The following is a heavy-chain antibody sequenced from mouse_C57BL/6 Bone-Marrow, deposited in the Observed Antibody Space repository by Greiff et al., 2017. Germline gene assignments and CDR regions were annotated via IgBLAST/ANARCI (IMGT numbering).Heavy chain of an antibody. CDR3: ARRAGYWYFDV. V-gene: IGHV5-2*03. D-gene: IGHD4-1*01. CDR2: INSDGGSS. Sequence: EVKVEESGGGLVQPGESLKLSCESNEYEFPSHDMSWVRKTPEKRLELVAAINSDGGSSYYPDTMERRFIISRDNTKKTLYLQMSSLRSEDTALYYCARRAGYWYFDVWGTGTTVTVSS. CDR1: EYEFPSHD. J-gene: IGHJ1*03.